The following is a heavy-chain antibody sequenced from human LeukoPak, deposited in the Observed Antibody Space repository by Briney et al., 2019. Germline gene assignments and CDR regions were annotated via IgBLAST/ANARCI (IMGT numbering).Heavy chain of an antibody. V-gene: IGHV3-64*01. CDR2: ISGNGDTT. J-gene: IGHJ4*02. D-gene: IGHD2-2*01. CDR1: GFNFNIYA. Sequence: PGGSLRLSCAASGFNFNIYATFWVRQAPGKGLEYVSAISGNGDTTYYANSVKGRFTISRDNSKNTLYLQMGSLRAEDMAVYYCARGLGYCSRTSCYPDYWGQGALVTVSS. CDR3: ARGLGYCSRTSCYPDY.